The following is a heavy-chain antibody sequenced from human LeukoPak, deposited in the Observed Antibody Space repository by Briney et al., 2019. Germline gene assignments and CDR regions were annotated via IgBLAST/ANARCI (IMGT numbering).Heavy chain of an antibody. CDR3: ASVRYKYSSSSPAGY. CDR2: IIPVLGIA. CDR1: GGTFSSYA. J-gene: IGHJ4*02. V-gene: IGHV1-69*04. Sequence: SVKVSCKASGGTFSSYAISWVRQAPGQGLEWMGRIIPVLGIANYAQKFQGRATITADKSTSTAYMELSSLRSEDTAVYYCASVRYKYSSSSPAGYWGQGTLVTVSS. D-gene: IGHD6-6*01.